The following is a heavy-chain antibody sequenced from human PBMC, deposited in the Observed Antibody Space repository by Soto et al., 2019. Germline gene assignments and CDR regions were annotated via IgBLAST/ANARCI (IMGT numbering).Heavy chain of an antibody. Sequence: PGGSLRLSCEVSGFTCNTSRMHWVRHAPGKGLEWLAVISYDEATQYDRNTGKGRFTISRDNSKNTLFLHMGRLRAEDTAMYYCATKARVTNYLYYGMDVWGLGTTVT. CDR2: ISYDEATQ. CDR1: GFTCNTSR. CDR3: ATKARVTNYLYYGMDV. V-gene: IGHV3-30*03. J-gene: IGHJ6*02. D-gene: IGHD2-21*02.